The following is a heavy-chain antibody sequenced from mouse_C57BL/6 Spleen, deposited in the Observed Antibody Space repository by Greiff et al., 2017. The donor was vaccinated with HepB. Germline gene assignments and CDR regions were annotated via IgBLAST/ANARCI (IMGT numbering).Heavy chain of an antibody. V-gene: IGHV1-9*01. D-gene: IGHD2-3*01. J-gene: IGHJ1*03. CDR1: GYTFTGYW. Sequence: VQLQQSGAELMKPGASVKLSCKATGYTFTGYWIEWVKQRPGSGSTNYNEKFKGKATFTADTSSNTAYMQLSSLTTEDSAIYYCARGFYDGYYWYFEVWGTGTTVTVSS. CDR2: PGSGST. CDR3: ARGFYDGYYWYFEV.